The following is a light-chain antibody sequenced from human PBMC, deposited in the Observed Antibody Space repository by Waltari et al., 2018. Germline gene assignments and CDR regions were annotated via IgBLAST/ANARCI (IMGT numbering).Light chain of an antibody. CDR1: YGSASTNNK. Sequence: TVGTQDPSFSVSPGRSFTLTSALSYGSASTNNKPSWYQQTPGQAPLPLIYGTNLRPSGVPDRFSGSIRGNKASLTITGAQAEDESDYYCVPGDGGGNRVFGAGTKLTVL. CDR2: GTN. V-gene: IGLV8-61*01. CDR3: VPGDGGGNRV. J-gene: IGLJ3*02.